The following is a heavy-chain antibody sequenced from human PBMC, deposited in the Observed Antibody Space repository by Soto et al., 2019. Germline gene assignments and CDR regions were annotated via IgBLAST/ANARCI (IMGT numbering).Heavy chain of an antibody. CDR2: INPKSGGT. CDR1: GYTLTVYY. J-gene: IGHJ4*02. V-gene: IGHV1-2*02. D-gene: IGHD1-26*01. Sequence: GASVKVSCKASGYTLTVYYMHWVRRAPGQGLEWMGWINPKSGGTMYPQKFQGRVTMTWDTSISTAYMALTRLRSDDTVVYYCARDLAKGGGSAGFDYWGQGTL. CDR3: ARDLAKGGGSAGFDY.